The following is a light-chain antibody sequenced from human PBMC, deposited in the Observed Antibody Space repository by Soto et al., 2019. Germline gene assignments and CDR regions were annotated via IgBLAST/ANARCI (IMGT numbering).Light chain of an antibody. CDR1: SSDVGGYNY. J-gene: IGLJ2*01. V-gene: IGLV2-8*01. CDR2: EVS. CDR3: SSYAGSNMVV. Sequence: QSVLTQPPSASGSPGQSVTISCTGTSSDVGGYNYVSWYQQHPGKAPKLMIYEVSKRPSGVSDRFSGSKSGNKASLSVSGLQAEYEADYYCSSYAGSNMVVFCGGIKVTVL.